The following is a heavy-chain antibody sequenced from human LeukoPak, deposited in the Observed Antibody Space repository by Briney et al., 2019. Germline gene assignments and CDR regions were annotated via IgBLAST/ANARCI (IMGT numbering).Heavy chain of an antibody. J-gene: IGHJ6*02. CDR3: ARDIAPNTRYYYYGMDV. D-gene: IGHD6-13*01. V-gene: IGHV1-18*01. CDR1: GYTYTSYG. CDR2: ISAYNGNT. Sequence: GASVKVSCKASGYTYTSYGISWVRQAPGQGLEWMGWISAYNGNTNYAQKLQGRVTMTTDTSTSTAYMELRSLRSDDTAVYYCARDIAPNTRYYYYGMDVWGQGTTVTVSS.